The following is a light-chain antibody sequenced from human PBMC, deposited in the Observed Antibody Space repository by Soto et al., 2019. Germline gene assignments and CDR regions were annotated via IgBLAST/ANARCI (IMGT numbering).Light chain of an antibody. Sequence: EIVMTQSPATLSVSPGERATLSCRASQSVSSNLAWYQQKPGQAPRLLIYGASTRATGIPARFSGSGSGTEFTLTISSLQSEAFSVYYCQQYNNWSQTFCQGTKVESK. J-gene: IGKJ1*01. V-gene: IGKV3-15*01. CDR3: QQYNNWSQT. CDR1: QSVSSN. CDR2: GAS.